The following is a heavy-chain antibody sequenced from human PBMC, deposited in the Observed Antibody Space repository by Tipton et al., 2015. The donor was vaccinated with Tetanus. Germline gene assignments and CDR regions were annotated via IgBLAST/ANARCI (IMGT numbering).Heavy chain of an antibody. V-gene: IGHV4-31*03. Sequence: GLVKPSQTLSLICTVSGGSISSGGYYWSWIRQHPGKGLEWIGGFYFSGSTYYNPSLKSRVTISVDTSKNQFSLGLNSVTAADSAVFYCAGDQARGARGWICLDCWGQGTLVPVSS. D-gene: IGHD5-12*01. CDR3: AGDQARGARGWICLDC. CDR2: FYFSGST. CDR1: GGSISSGGYY. J-gene: IGHJ4*02.